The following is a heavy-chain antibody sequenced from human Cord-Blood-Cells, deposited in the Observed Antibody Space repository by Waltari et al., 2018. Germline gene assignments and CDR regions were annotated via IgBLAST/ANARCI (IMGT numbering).Heavy chain of an antibody. J-gene: IGHJ4*02. V-gene: IGHV3-33*01. CDR3: ARERYDSSGYSGFDY. Sequence: PGRSLRLSCAASGLTFSSYGMHWVRQAPGKGLEWVAVIWYDGSNKYYADSVKGRFTISRDNSKNTLYLQMNSLRAEDTAVYYCARERYDSSGYSGFDYWGQGTLVTVSS. CDR2: IWYDGSNK. CDR1: GLTFSSYG. D-gene: IGHD3-22*01.